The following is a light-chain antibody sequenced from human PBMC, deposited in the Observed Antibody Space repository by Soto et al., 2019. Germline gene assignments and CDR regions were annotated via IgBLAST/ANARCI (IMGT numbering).Light chain of an antibody. J-gene: IGLJ1*01. Sequence: QSALTQPRSVSGSPGQSVTISCTGTSSDVGGYNYVSWYQQNPGKAPKLMIYDVSKRPSGVSDRFSGSKSANTASLIISGLQAEDEADYYCSSYTSSSTRVFGTGTKVTVL. CDR3: SSYTSSSTRV. V-gene: IGLV2-11*01. CDR2: DVS. CDR1: SSDVGGYNY.